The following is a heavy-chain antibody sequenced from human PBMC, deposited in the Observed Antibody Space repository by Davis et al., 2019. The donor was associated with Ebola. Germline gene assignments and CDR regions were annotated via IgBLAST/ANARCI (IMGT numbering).Heavy chain of an antibody. J-gene: IGHJ5*02. CDR2: INHSGST. CDR1: GGSISSYY. CDR3: ATGPGCSGGSCYDWFDT. Sequence: MPSETLSLTCTVSGGSISSYYWSWIRQPPGKGLEWIGEINHSGSTNYNPSLKSRVTISVDTSKNQFSLKLSSVTAADTAVYYCATGPGCSGGSCYDWFDTWGQGTLVTVSS. V-gene: IGHV4-34*01. D-gene: IGHD2-15*01.